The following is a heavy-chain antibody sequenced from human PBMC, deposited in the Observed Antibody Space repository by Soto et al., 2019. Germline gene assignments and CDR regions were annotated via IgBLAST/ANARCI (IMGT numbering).Heavy chain of an antibody. CDR2: IYSGGRT. J-gene: IGHJ4*02. CDR1: RLTVRSNY. D-gene: IGHD2-21*01. CDR3: ADVFVGW. V-gene: IGHV3-66*01. Sequence: GGSKRLSYAASRLTVRSNYMSWVRQAPGKGLEWVSVIYSGGRTYYADSVKGRFTISRDNSKNTLYLQMNSLRAEDTAVYYCADVFVGWWGQGTLVTLSS.